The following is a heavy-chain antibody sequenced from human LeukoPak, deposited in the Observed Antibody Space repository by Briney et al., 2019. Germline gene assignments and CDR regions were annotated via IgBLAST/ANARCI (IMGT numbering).Heavy chain of an antibody. D-gene: IGHD6-13*01. J-gene: IGHJ5*02. V-gene: IGHV3-23*01. CDR3: AKVSSSWYKNWSDP. CDR2: ISGSGGST. Sequence: GGSLRLSCAASGFTFSSYAMSWVRQAPGKGLEWVSAISGSGGSTYYADSVKGRFTISRDNSKNTLYLQMNSLRAEDTAVYYCAKVSSSWYKNWSDPWGQGTLVTVSS. CDR1: GFTFSSYA.